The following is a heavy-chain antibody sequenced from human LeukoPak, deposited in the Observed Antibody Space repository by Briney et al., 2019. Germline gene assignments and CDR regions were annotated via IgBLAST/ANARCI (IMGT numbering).Heavy chain of an antibody. D-gene: IGHD4/OR15-4a*01. CDR3: ARLYGGYYYYYYMDV. V-gene: IGHV4-34*01. Sequence: SETLSLTCAVYGGSFSGYYWSWIRQPPGKGLEWIGEINHSGSTNYNPSLKSRVTISVDTSKNQFSLKLGSVTAADTAVYYCARLYGGYYYYYYMDVWGKGTTVTISS. J-gene: IGHJ6*03. CDR2: INHSGST. CDR1: GGSFSGYY.